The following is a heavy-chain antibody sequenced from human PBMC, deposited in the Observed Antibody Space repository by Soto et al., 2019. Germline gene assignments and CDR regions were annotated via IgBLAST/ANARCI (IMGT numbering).Heavy chain of an antibody. CDR2: ISDSDGST. Sequence: EVQLLESGGGLVQPGGSLTLSCAASGFTFSTYAMTWVRQAPGKGLEWVSTISDSDGSTYYADSVKGRFTISRDNSKNTVYLQMNSLRAEDPDVYYCAKEVEGGWYYFDYWGQGNLVTVSS. V-gene: IGHV3-23*01. D-gene: IGHD2-15*01. J-gene: IGHJ4*02. CDR3: AKEVEGGWYYFDY. CDR1: GFTFSTYA.